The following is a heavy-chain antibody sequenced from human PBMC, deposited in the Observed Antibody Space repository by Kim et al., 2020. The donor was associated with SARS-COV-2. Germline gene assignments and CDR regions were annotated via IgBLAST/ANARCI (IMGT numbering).Heavy chain of an antibody. CDR1: ISSGDYC. J-gene: IGHJ4*02. Sequence: ISSGDYCWSWIRQHPGKGLEWIGYIYYSGSTYYNPSLKSRVTISVDTSKNQFSLKLSSVTAADTAVYYCARGRITIFGVVTHFNYWGQGTLAT. V-gene: IGHV4-31*02. CDR3: ARGRITIFGVVTHFNY. CDR2: IYYSGST. D-gene: IGHD3-3*01.